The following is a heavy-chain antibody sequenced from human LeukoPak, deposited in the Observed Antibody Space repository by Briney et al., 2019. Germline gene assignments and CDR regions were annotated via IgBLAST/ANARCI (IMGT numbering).Heavy chain of an antibody. V-gene: IGHV3-20*04. CDR2: INWNGGST. CDR1: GFTFDDYG. J-gene: IGHJ4*02. CDR3: ARYRTRFYLPLYYFDY. D-gene: IGHD3-3*01. Sequence: GGSLRLSCAASGFTFDDYGMSWVRQAPGKGLEWVSGINWNGGSTGYADSVKGRFTISRDNAKNSLYLQMNSLRAEDTALYYCARYRTRFYLPLYYFDYWGQGTLVTVSS.